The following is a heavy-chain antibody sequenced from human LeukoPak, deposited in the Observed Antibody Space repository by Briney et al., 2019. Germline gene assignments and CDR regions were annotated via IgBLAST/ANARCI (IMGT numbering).Heavy chain of an antibody. V-gene: IGHV4-59*01. D-gene: IGHD5-18*01. J-gene: IGHJ4*02. Sequence: SETLSLTCTVSGGSISSYYWSWIRQSPGKGLKWIGYIYYSENTNYNPTLKSRLTISVVTSKNKFSLKLSSVTAADTAVYYCARSHKAMAGAGLFDYWGQVTLVTVSS. CDR3: ARSHKAMAGAGLFDY. CDR1: GGSISSYY. CDR2: IYYSENT.